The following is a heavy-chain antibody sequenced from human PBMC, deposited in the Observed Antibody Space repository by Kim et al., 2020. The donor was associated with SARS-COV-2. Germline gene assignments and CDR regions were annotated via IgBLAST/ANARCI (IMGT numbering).Heavy chain of an antibody. J-gene: IGHJ6*02. D-gene: IGHD1-1*01. Sequence: ASVKVSCKASGYTFTSYGISWVRQAPGQGLEWMGWISAYNGNTNYAQKLQGRVTMTTDTSTSTAYMELRSLRSDDTAVYYCARVREWKGGDYYYYGMDVWGQGTTVTVSS. V-gene: IGHV1-18*04. CDR1: GYTFTSYG. CDR3: ARVREWKGGDYYYYGMDV. CDR2: ISAYNGNT.